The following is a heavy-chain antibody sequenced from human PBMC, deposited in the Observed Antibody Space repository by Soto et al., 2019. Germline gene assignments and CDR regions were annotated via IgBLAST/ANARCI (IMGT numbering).Heavy chain of an antibody. CDR2: ISGSGSST. V-gene: IGHV3-23*01. J-gene: IGHJ4*02. D-gene: IGHD5-12*01. CDR1: GFTFTSYA. Sequence: EVQLLESGGGLVQPGGSLRLSCAASGFTFTSYAMSWVRQAPGKGLEWVSVISGSGSSTYYADSVKGRFTISRDSSKNTLYLQMNSLRAEDTAIYYCAKGLGLPTTSASDYWGQGILVTVSS. CDR3: AKGLGLPTTSASDY.